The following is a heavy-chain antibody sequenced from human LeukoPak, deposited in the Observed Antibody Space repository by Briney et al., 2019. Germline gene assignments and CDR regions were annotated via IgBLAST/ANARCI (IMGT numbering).Heavy chain of an antibody. V-gene: IGHV3-7*01. CDR3: ARDWQYSYGSPFDY. J-gene: IGHJ4*02. CDR2: IKQDGSEK. CDR1: GFTFSSYW. D-gene: IGHD5-18*01. Sequence: GGSLRRSCAAAGFTFSSYWMSWLRQAPGKGLEWVANIKQDGSEKYYVDSVKGRFTISRDNAKNSLYLQMNSLRAEDTAVYYCARDWQYSYGSPFDYWGQGTLVTVSS.